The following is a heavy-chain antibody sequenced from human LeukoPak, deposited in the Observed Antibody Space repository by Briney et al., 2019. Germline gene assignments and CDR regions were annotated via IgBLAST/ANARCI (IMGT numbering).Heavy chain of an antibody. Sequence: PGGSLRLSCAASGFTFSSYGMHWGRQAPGMGLEWVAFIRYDGSNKYYADSVKGRFTISRDNSKNTLYLQMNSLRAEDTAVYYCAKDLRFLEWGPVDYWGQGTQVTVSS. CDR3: AKDLRFLEWGPVDY. V-gene: IGHV3-30*02. D-gene: IGHD3-3*01. CDR1: GFTFSSYG. J-gene: IGHJ4*02. CDR2: IRYDGSNK.